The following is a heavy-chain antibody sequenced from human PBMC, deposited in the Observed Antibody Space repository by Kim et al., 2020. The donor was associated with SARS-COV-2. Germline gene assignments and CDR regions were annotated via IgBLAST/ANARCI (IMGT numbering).Heavy chain of an antibody. CDR1: GDSVSSNSAA. Sequence: SQTLSLTCDISGDSVSSNSAAWNWIRQSPSRGLEWLGRTYYRSKCYTDYALSVKGRITINPDTSKNQFSLQLNSVTPEDTAVDYCARDPQRAGTGGDYWGQGTLVTVSS. J-gene: IGHJ4*02. V-gene: IGHV6-1*01. D-gene: IGHD6-19*01. CDR3: ARDPQRAGTGGDY. CDR2: TYYRSKCYT.